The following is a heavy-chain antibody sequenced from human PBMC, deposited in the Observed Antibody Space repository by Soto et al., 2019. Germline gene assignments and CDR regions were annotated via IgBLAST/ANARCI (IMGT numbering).Heavy chain of an antibody. D-gene: IGHD3-22*01. J-gene: IGHJ4*02. V-gene: IGHV4-34*01. CDR3: ARDYYPHFDY. CDR2: NNHSTST. CDR1: GGSFRGSY. Sequence: PSETLSLTCAVYGGSFRGSYWSWIRQPPGKGLAWIGENNHSTSTNYNPSIKSRVTISVDTSKNLFSLKLSSVTAADTAVYYCARDYYPHFDYWGQGALVTVSS.